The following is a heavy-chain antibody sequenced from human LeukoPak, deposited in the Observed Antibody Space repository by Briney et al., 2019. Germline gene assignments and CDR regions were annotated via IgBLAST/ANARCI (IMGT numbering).Heavy chain of an antibody. Sequence: ASVKVSCKASGYTFTSYGINWVRQATGQGLEWMGWMNPNSGNTGYAQKFQGRVTMTRNTSISTAYMELSSLRSEDTAVYYCAREDVDSGAFDYWGQGTLVTVSS. J-gene: IGHJ4*02. D-gene: IGHD2-15*01. CDR2: MNPNSGNT. CDR3: AREDVDSGAFDY. CDR1: GYTFTSYG. V-gene: IGHV1-8*01.